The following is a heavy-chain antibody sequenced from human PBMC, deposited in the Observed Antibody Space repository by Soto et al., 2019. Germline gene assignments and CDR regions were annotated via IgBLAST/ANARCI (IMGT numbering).Heavy chain of an antibody. V-gene: IGHV4-31*03. CDR2: IDRSGST. Sequence: QVQLQESGPGLVKPSQTLSLSCNVYGVPVSSGDYYWSWIRQHAGRGLEWNGYIDRSGSTYYKPSLRGRVIMSVDTSTNPISLRFLSVTAADQAVYYCARDSGGNSENYYGLDVWGHGTTVTVSS. CDR3: ARDSGGNSENYYGLDV. J-gene: IGHJ6*02. CDR1: GVPVSSGDYY. D-gene: IGHD1-7*01.